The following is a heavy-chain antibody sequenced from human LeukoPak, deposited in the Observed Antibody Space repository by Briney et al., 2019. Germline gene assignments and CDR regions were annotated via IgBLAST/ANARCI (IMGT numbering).Heavy chain of an antibody. CDR2: ISAHNGNT. CDR3: ARDGYFDL. J-gene: IGHJ2*01. CDR1: GDTFTTHG. Sequence: ASVKVSCKASGDTFTTHGIAWVRQAPGQGLEWMGWISAHNGNTNYAQSLQGRVTMTTDTSTNTAYMELRSLRSDDTAVYYRARDGYFDLWGRGILVTVSS. V-gene: IGHV1-18*01.